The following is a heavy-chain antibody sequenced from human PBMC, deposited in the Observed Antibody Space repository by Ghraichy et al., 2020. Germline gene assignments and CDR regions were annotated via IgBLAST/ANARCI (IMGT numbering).Heavy chain of an antibody. J-gene: IGHJ4*02. CDR3: ARQAGYSSSWYNY. D-gene: IGHD6-13*01. CDR1: GGSFSGYY. CDR2: INHSGST. Sequence: SQTLSLTCAVYGGSFSGYYWSWIRQPPGKGLEWIGEINHSGSTNYNPSLKSRVTISVDTSKNQFSLKLSSVTAADTAVYYCARQAGYSSSWYNYWGQGTLVTVSS. V-gene: IGHV4-34*01.